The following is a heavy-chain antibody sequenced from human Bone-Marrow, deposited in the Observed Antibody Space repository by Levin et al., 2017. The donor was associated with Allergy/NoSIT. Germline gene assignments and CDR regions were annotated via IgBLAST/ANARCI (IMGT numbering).Heavy chain of an antibody. J-gene: IGHJ4*02. CDR1: FFPFLPSV. Sequence: LSFSSSFFPFLPSVLPLFRPAPGPFLSFFSFIFPSLSPEYYAGPVKGRFSISRDNSKNTLYLQMNSLRVEDTGFYYCARDWALTGIHEPTILNDHWGQGTLVTVSS. CDR2: IFPSLSPE. V-gene: IGHV3-33*01. CDR3: ARDWALTGIHEPTILNDH. D-gene: IGHD3-9*01.